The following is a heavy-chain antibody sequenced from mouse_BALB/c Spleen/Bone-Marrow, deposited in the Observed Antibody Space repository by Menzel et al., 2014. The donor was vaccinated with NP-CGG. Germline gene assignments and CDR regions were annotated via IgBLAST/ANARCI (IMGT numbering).Heavy chain of an antibody. D-gene: IGHD1-1*01. J-gene: IGHJ1*01. V-gene: IGHV14-3*02. Sequence: VQLQQPGAELVKPGASVKLSCTASGFNIKDTYMHWVKQRPEQGLEWIGGIDPANGNTKYDPKFQGKATITADTSSNAAYLQLSSLTSEDTAVYYCARGGSGYGWYSDVWGAGTTVTVSS. CDR1: GFNIKDTY. CDR3: ARGGSGYGWYSDV. CDR2: IDPANGNT.